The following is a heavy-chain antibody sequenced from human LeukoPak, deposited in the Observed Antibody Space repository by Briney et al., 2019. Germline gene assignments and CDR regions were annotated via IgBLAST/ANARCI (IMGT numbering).Heavy chain of an antibody. V-gene: IGHV1-2*02. J-gene: IGHJ4*02. Sequence: ASVKVSCKASGYTFTGYYVHWVRQAPGQGLEWMGWINPNSGGINYAQKFQGRVTMTRDTSISTAYMELSRLRSDDTAVYYCARGTYYYDSSGHCGYWGQGTLVTVSS. D-gene: IGHD3-22*01. CDR3: ARGTYYYDSSGHCGY. CDR1: GYTFTGYY. CDR2: INPNSGGI.